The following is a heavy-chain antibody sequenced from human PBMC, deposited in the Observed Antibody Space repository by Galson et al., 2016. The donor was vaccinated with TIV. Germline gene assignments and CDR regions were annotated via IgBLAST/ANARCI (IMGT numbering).Heavy chain of an antibody. Sequence: QSGAEVKKPGESLKISCKCSGYTFTSFWIGWVRQLPGRGLEWMGIIYPRDSQIRYSPSFQGQVTMSADKSISTAYLQWSSLKASDTAIYYCARDAPVRQYDSSGYLPSSYKYSAMDVWGQGTTVTVSS. V-gene: IGHV5-51*01. D-gene: IGHD3-22*01. CDR3: ARDAPVRQYDSSGYLPSSYKYSAMDV. J-gene: IGHJ6*02. CDR1: GYTFTSFW. CDR2: IYPRDSQI.